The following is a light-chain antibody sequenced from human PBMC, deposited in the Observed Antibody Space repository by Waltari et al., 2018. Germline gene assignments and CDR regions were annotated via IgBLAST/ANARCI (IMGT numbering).Light chain of an antibody. J-gene: IGLJ3*02. CDR3: AAWDDSLHGPV. V-gene: IGLV1-36*01. CDR2: YDD. CDR1: SSNIGNHA. Sequence: QSVLTQPPSVSEAPRQRVTISCSGSSSNIGNHAVNWYQQLPGKAPKLLIYYDDLRPSGVSDRFSGSKSGTSASLAISGLQSEDEADYYCAAWDDSLHGPVFGGGTKLTVL.